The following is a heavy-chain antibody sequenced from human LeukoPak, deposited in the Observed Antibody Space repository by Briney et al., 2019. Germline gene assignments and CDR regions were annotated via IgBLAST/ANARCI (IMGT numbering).Heavy chain of an antibody. V-gene: IGHV3-15*01. CDR3: TAHQNRYDFWSGWPVLYYYYGMDV. J-gene: IGHJ6*02. Sequence: GGSLRLSCAASGFTFSNAWMSWVRQAPGKGLEWVGRIKSKTDGGTTDYAAPVKGRFTISRDDSKNTLYLQMNSLKTEDTAVYYCTAHQNRYDFWSGWPVLYYYYGMDVWGQGTTVTVSS. CDR2: IKSKTDGGTT. D-gene: IGHD3-3*01. CDR1: GFTFSNAW.